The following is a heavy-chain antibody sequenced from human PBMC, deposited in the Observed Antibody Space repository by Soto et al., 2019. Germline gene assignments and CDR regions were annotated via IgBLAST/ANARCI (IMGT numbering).Heavy chain of an antibody. CDR1: GFTFSNAW. CDR2: IKSKTDGGTT. CDR3: TTEIDYYDSSGYYYERLSDY. Sequence: PVGSLRLSCAASGFTFSNAWMSWVRQAPGKGLEWVGRIKSKTDGGTTDYAAPVKGRFTISRDDSKNTLYLQMNSLKTEDTAVYYCTTEIDYYDSSGYYYERLSDYWGQGTLVTVSS. J-gene: IGHJ4*02. V-gene: IGHV3-15*01. D-gene: IGHD3-22*01.